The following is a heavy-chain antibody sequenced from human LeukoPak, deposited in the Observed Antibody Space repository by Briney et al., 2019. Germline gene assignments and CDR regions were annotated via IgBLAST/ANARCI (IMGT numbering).Heavy chain of an antibody. D-gene: IGHD5-18*01. V-gene: IGHV4-59*01. Sequence: PSETLSLTCTVSGGPISSYYWSWIRQPPGKGLEWIGYIYYSGSTNYNPSLKSRVTISVDTSKNQFSLKLSSVTAADTAVYYCARSSYGYVLYFDYWGQGTLVTVSS. CDR3: ARSSYGYVLYFDY. CDR2: IYYSGST. CDR1: GGPISSYY. J-gene: IGHJ4*02.